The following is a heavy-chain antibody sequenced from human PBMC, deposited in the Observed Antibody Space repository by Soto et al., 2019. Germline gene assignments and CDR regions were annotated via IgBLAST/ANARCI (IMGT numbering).Heavy chain of an antibody. J-gene: IGHJ6*02. D-gene: IGHD6-19*01. CDR1: GFTFSSYA. Sequence: GGSLRLSCAASGFTFSSYAMSWVRQAPGKGLEWVSAISGSGGSTYDADSVKGPFTIPRDNSKNTLYLQMNSLRAEDTAVYYCAKASRSYSSGWYDYYYGMDVWGQGTTVTVSS. CDR3: AKASRSYSSGWYDYYYGMDV. V-gene: IGHV3-23*01. CDR2: ISGSGGST.